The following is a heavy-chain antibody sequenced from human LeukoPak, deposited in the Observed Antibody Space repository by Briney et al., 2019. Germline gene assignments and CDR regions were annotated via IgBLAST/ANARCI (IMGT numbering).Heavy chain of an antibody. V-gene: IGHV7-4-1*02. CDR3: ALNGGTNTGVYYFDY. J-gene: IGHJ4*02. CDR1: GYTFTSYA. CDR2: INTNTGNP. Sequence: ASVKVSCKASGYTFTSYAMNWVRQAPGQGLEWMGWINTNTGNPTYAQGFTGRFVFSLDTSVSTAYLRISSLKAEDTAVYYCALNGGTNTGVYYFDYWGQGTLVTVSS. D-gene: IGHD3-16*01.